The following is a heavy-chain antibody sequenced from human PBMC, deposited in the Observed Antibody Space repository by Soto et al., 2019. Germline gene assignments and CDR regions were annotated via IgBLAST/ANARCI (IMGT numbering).Heavy chain of an antibody. V-gene: IGHV3-11*01. J-gene: IGHJ6*02. CDR3: ARAEQVWKSYNYHYGMDV. CDR1: GFTFSGAW. Sequence: GGSLRLSCAASGFTFSGAWVNWVRQAPGKGLEWVSYISSSGTTIYYADSVKGRFTISRDNAKNSLYLQMNSLGAEDTAICYCARAEQVWKSYNYHYGMDVWGQGTTVTV. CDR2: ISSSGTTI. D-gene: IGHD5-18*01.